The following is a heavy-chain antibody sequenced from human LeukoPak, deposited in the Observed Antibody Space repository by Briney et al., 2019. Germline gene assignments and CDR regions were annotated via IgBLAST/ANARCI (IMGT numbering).Heavy chain of an antibody. Sequence: GGSLRLSCAASGFTFSSYGMHWVRQAPGKGLEWVAFIRYDGSNKYYADSVKGQFTISRDNSKNTLYLQMNSLRAEDTAVYYCAKRGVVVPAAMGNYYYYMDVWGKGTTVTVSS. CDR3: AKRGVVVPAAMGNYYYYMDV. J-gene: IGHJ6*03. CDR1: GFTFSSYG. CDR2: IRYDGSNK. V-gene: IGHV3-30*02. D-gene: IGHD2-2*01.